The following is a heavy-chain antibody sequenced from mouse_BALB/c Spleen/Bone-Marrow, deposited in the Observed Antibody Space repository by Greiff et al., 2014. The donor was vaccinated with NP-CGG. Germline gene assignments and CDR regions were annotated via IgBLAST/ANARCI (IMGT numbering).Heavy chain of an antibody. Sequence: QVQLQQSGAELVKPGASVKLSCKASGYTFTSYWMHWVKQRPGQGLEWIGEINPSNGRSNYSEKFKSKATLTVDKSSSTTYMQLSSLTSEDSAVYSCARYSAYDWYFDVWGAGTTVTVYS. CDR2: INPSNGRS. V-gene: IGHV1S81*02. CDR3: ARYSAYDWYFDV. J-gene: IGHJ1*01. CDR1: GYTFTSYW. D-gene: IGHD2-12*01.